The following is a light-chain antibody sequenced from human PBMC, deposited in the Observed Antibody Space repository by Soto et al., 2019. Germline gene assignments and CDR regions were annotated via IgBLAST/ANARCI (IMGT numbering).Light chain of an antibody. V-gene: IGKV3-20*01. Sequence: EIVLTQSPGTLSLSPGEGATLSCRASQSVPSRYLAWYQQKPGQAPRLLIYGTSSRATGIPDRFSGSGSGTDFTLTISRLEPEDFAVYYCQQYDSSRTFGQGTKVEI. CDR1: QSVPSRY. CDR3: QQYDSSRT. J-gene: IGKJ1*01. CDR2: GTS.